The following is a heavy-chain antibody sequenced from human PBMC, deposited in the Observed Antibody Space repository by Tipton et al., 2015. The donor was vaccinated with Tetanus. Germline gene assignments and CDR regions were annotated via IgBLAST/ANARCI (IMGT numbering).Heavy chain of an antibody. V-gene: IGHV3-30-3*01. Sequence: SLRLSCAASGFTFSSYAMHWVRQAPGKGLEWVAVISYDGSNKYYADSVKGRFTISRDNSKNTLYLQMNSLRAEDTAVYYCARDYPRGGYSRWDAFDIWGQGTMVTVSS. D-gene: IGHD5-24*01. CDR1: GFTFSSYA. CDR3: ARDYPRGGYSRWDAFDI. J-gene: IGHJ3*02. CDR2: ISYDGSNK.